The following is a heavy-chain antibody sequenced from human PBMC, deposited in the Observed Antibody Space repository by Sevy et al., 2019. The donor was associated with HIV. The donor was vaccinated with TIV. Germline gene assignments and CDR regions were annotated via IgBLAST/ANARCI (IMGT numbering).Heavy chain of an antibody. D-gene: IGHD6-19*01. CDR2: IKKDGSRK. V-gene: IGHV3-7*01. J-gene: IGHJ4*02. Sequence: GGSLSPPCEASGFTFGTFGMTWFRQAPGKGLEWVANIKKDGSRKYYVASVKGRFTISRDNAKNSLYLQMNSLRAEDTAIYYCAAGYTSGYLTYWGQGTLVTVSS. CDR1: GFTFGTFG. CDR3: AAGYTSGYLTY.